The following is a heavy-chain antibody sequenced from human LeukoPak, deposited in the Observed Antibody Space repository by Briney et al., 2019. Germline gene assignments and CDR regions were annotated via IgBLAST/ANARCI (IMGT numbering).Heavy chain of an antibody. CDR3: AREPPMIVVVISDY. Sequence: GGSLRLSCAASGFTFSSYAMHWVRQAPGKGLEWVAVISYDGSNKYYADSVKGRFTISRDNSKNTLYLQMNSLRAEDTAVYYRAREPPMIVVVISDYWGQGTLVTVSS. CDR1: GFTFSSYA. D-gene: IGHD3-22*01. CDR2: ISYDGSNK. J-gene: IGHJ4*02. V-gene: IGHV3-30-3*01.